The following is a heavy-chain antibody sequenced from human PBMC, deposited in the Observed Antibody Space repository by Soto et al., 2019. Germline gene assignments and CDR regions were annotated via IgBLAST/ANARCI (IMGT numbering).Heavy chain of an antibody. CDR2: SRDKAQGYST. J-gene: IGHJ4*02. D-gene: IGHD3-22*01. Sequence: GKGLEWVGRSRDKAQGYSTAYAASVKGRFTASRDESENSVYLQMNSLKTEDTAVYYCVRTTYFSDSSGYTRGFDFWGQGPFVTGSS. V-gene: IGHV3-72*01. CDR3: VRTTYFSDSSGYTRGFDF.